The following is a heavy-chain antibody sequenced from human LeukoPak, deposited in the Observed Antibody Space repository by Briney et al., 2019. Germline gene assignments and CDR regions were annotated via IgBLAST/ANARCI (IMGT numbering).Heavy chain of an antibody. CDR1: GFTFGGFN. V-gene: IGHV3-21*01. J-gene: IGHJ4*02. CDR3: ARDGAGHYFDY. CDR2: ISSSSSYI. Sequence: GGSLRLSCAASGFTFGGFNMNWVRQAPGKGLEWVASISSSSSYIYNADSVKGRFTISRDNVKNSLYLQMDSLRAEDTAVYYCARDGAGHYFDYWGQGALVTVSS. D-gene: IGHD1-14*01.